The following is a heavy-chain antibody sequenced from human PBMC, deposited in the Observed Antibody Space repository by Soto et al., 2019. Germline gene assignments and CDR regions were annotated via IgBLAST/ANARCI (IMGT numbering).Heavy chain of an antibody. CDR1: GGSISSSSYY. Sequence: ETLSLTCTVSGGSISSSSYYWGWIRQPPGKGLEWIGSIYYSGSTYYNPSLKSRVTISVDTSKNQFSLKLSSVTAADTAVYYCARSVPAYYYYYGMDVWGQGTTV. CDR2: IYYSGST. J-gene: IGHJ6*02. CDR3: ARSVPAYYYYYGMDV. V-gene: IGHV4-39*01. D-gene: IGHD2-2*01.